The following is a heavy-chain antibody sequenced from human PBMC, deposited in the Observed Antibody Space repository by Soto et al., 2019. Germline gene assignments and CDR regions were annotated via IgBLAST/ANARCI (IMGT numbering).Heavy chain of an antibody. D-gene: IGHD3-9*01. J-gene: IGHJ5*02. CDR1: GGSFSGYY. CDR3: ARWYYDILTGYYTGANWFDP. Sequence: SETLSLTCAVYGGSFSGYYWSWIRQPPGKGLEWIGEINHSGSTNYNPSLKSRVTISVDTSKNQFSLKLSSVTAADTAVYYCARWYYDILTGYYTGANWFDPWGQGTLVIVSS. CDR2: INHSGST. V-gene: IGHV4-34*01.